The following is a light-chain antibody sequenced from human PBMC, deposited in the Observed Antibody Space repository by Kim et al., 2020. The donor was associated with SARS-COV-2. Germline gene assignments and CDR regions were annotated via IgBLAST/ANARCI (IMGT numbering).Light chain of an antibody. CDR2: NDD. Sequence: QSVLTQPPSASETPRQRVSISCSGTSSNIGSNAIHWYQLFPGTAPKLLIYNDDLLSSGVSDRFSGSKSGTSASLALSGLQSDDEADYYCETWDDSLEGWVFGGGTKLTVL. V-gene: IGLV1-36*01. CDR1: SSNIGSNA. CDR3: ETWDDSLEGWV. J-gene: IGLJ3*02.